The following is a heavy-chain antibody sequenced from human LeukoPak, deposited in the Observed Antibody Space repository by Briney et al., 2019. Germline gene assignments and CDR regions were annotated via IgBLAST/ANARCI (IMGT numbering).Heavy chain of an antibody. Sequence: KTSETLSLTCTVSGGSISSYYWSWIRQPPGKGLEWNGYIYYSGSTNYNPSLKSRVTISVDTSKNQFSLKLSSVTAADTAVYYCARGAYSSGWYRRGWFDPWGQGTLVTVSS. J-gene: IGHJ5*02. CDR3: ARGAYSSGWYRRGWFDP. CDR1: GGSISSYY. D-gene: IGHD6-19*01. CDR2: IYYSGST. V-gene: IGHV4-59*01.